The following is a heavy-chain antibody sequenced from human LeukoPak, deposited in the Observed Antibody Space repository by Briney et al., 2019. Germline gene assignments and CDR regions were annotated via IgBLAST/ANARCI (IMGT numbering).Heavy chain of an antibody. Sequence: GGSLRLSCAASGFTFSRNAMSWVRQAPGKGLEWVSSISGSDNDTYYADSVKGRFSISRDNSKNTLYLQMNSLRAEDTAVYYCAKDPMTTVTTVDSDWGQGTLVTVSS. CDR2: ISGSDNDT. J-gene: IGHJ4*02. CDR3: AKDPMTTVTTVDSD. CDR1: GFTFSRNA. D-gene: IGHD4-17*01. V-gene: IGHV3-23*01.